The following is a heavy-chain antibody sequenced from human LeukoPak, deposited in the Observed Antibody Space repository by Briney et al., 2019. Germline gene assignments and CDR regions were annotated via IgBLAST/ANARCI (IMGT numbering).Heavy chain of an antibody. CDR1: GFTFTSYA. CDR2: IRGSGSTT. D-gene: IGHD1-26*01. CDR3: AKDLGSSQDFDY. Sequence: GGSLRLSCVASGFTFTSYAMSWVRQAPGKGLEWVSYIRGSGSTTHYADPVKGRFTISRDNSKNTLYLQMNSLRAEDTAVYYCAKDLGSSQDFDYRGQGTLVTVSS. V-gene: IGHV3-23*01. J-gene: IGHJ4*02.